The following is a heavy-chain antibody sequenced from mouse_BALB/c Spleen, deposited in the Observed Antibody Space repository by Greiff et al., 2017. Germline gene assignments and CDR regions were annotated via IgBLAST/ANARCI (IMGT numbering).Heavy chain of an antibody. J-gene: IGHJ3*01. V-gene: IGHV1-87*01. CDR1: GYTFTSYW. CDR3: ALSITTATLFAY. Sequence: QVQLQQSGAELARPGASVKLSCKASGYTFTSYWMQWVKQRPGQGLEWIGAIYPGDGDTRYTQKFKGKATLTADKSSSTAYMQLSSLASEDSAVYYCALSITTATLFAYWGQGTLVTVSA. CDR2: IYPGDGDT. D-gene: IGHD1-2*01.